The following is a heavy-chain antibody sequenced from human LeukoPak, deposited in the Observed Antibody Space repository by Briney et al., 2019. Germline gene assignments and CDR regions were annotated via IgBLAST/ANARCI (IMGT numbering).Heavy chain of an antibody. V-gene: IGHV3-21*01. CDR2: IGSRSTFI. D-gene: IGHD2-8*02. CDR1: GFTFSIYS. CDR3: SRDLDCTVTACPDGDDGFDI. J-gene: IGHJ3*02. Sequence: SGGSLRLSCAASGFTFSIYSMNWVRQAPGKGLEWVASIGSRSTFIYYPGSLRGRDAISRDNVKNSVYLQMNSLTAEDTAVYFCSRDLDCTVTACPDGDDGFDIWGQGAMVTVSS.